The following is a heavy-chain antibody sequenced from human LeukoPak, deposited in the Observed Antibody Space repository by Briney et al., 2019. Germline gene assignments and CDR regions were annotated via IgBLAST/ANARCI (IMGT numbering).Heavy chain of an antibody. Sequence: PGGSLRLSCAASGFTFSSYAMHWVRQAPGKGLEWVAVISYDGSNKYYADSVKGRFTISRDNSKNTLYLQMNSLRAEDTAVYYCARDGDSSSWPHYYYYYMDVWGKGTTVTVSS. V-gene: IGHV3-30*04. CDR1: GFTFSSYA. D-gene: IGHD6-13*01. J-gene: IGHJ6*03. CDR3: ARDGDSSSWPHYYYYYMDV. CDR2: ISYDGSNK.